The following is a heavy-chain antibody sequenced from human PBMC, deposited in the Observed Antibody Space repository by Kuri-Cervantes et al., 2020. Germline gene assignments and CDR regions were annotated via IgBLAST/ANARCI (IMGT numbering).Heavy chain of an antibody. CDR3: AADLAVRGVSSLDY. CDR2: ISAYNGNT. D-gene: IGHD3-10*01. Sequence: ASVKVSCKASGYTFTSYGISWVRQAPGQGLEWMGWISAYNGNTNYAQKLQGRVTMTTDTSTSTAYMELSSLRSEDTAVYYCAADLAVRGVSSLDYWGQGTLVTVSS. J-gene: IGHJ4*02. CDR1: GYTFTSYG. V-gene: IGHV1-18*01.